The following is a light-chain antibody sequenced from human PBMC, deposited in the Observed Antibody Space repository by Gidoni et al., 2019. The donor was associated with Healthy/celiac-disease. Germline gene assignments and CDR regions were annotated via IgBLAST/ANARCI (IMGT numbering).Light chain of an antibody. Sequence: SSELAQPPSASVSPGQPASITCSCGKLGVKYACWYQQKPGQSPVLVIYQDSKRPTGIPERFSGSNSGITATLTISGTQAMDEADYYCQAWDSSTALYVFGTGTKVTVL. CDR3: QAWDSSTALYV. CDR1: KLGVKY. V-gene: IGLV3-1*01. CDR2: QDS. J-gene: IGLJ1*01.